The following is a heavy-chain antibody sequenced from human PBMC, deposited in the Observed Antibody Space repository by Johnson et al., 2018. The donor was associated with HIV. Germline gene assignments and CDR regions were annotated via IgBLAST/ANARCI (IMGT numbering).Heavy chain of an antibody. V-gene: IGHV3-30*04. CDR1: GFTFSSYA. Sequence: QVHLVESGGGVVQPGRSLRLSCAASGFTFSSYAMHWVRQAPGKGLEWVAVISYDGSNKYYAYSVKGRFTISRDNSKNTIYLQMNSLRAGDTAVYYCARGSEDAFDIWGQGTMVTVSS. CDR2: ISYDGSNK. CDR3: ARGSEDAFDI. D-gene: IGHD1-26*01. J-gene: IGHJ3*02.